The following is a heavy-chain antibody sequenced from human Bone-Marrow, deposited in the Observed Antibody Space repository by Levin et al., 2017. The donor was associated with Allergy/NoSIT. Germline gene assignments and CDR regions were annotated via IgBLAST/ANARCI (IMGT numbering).Heavy chain of an antibody. CDR1: GYSISSGYY. V-gene: IGHV4-38-2*01. D-gene: IGHD5-18*01. CDR2: MYHTGRT. Sequence: SETLSLTCAVSGYSISSGYYWGWIRQSPGKGLEWIGSMYHTGRTHHNPSLKSRVTISVDTSKNQFSLKLTSVTAADTAVYYCARNSYGPNWYFDLWGPGTLVTVSS. J-gene: IGHJ2*01. CDR3: ARNSYGPNWYFDL.